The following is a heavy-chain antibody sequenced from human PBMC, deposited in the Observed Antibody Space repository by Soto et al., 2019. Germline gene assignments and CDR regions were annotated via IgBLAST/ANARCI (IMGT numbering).Heavy chain of an antibody. Sequence: SETLSLTCTVSGGSVSGGSYYWNWIRQPPGKGLEWIGYIYFSGRTNYNPSLKSRVTISIDTSKNQFSLKLTSATAADTAVYFCSRGRDPHKGGRSWGQGTLVTVSS. J-gene: IGHJ4*02. CDR2: IYFSGRT. D-gene: IGHD3-16*01. V-gene: IGHV4-61*01. CDR1: GGSVSGGSYY. CDR3: SRGRDPHKGGRS.